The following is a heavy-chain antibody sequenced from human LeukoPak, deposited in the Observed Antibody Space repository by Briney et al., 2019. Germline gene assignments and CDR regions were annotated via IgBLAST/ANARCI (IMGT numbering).Heavy chain of an antibody. Sequence: SETLSLTCTVSGGSISSYYWSWIRQPPGQGLEWIGYIYYSGSTNYNPSLKSRVTISVDTSKNQFSLKLSSVTAADTAVYYCARDDSLYWYFDLWGRGTLVTVSS. D-gene: IGHD2-15*01. V-gene: IGHV4-59*01. J-gene: IGHJ2*01. CDR2: IYYSGST. CDR3: ARDDSLYWYFDL. CDR1: GGSISSYY.